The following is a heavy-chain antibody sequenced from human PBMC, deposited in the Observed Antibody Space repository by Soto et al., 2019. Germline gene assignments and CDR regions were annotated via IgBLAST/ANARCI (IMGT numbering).Heavy chain of an antibody. D-gene: IGHD6-19*01. CDR1: GYSFSNYG. J-gene: IGHJ4*02. V-gene: IGHV3-30*18. CDR3: AKGGRQWLVTSDFNY. Sequence: GGSLRLSCVVSGYSFSNYGMHWVRQAPGKGLEWVAVVSHDGRNTHYADSVKGRFTISRDSSKNTVSLEMTSLRAEDTAVYYCAKGGRQWLVTSDFNYWGQGALVTVSS. CDR2: VSHDGRNT.